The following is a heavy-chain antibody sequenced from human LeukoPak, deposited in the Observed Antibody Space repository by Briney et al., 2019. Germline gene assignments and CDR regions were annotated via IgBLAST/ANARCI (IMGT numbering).Heavy chain of an antibody. D-gene: IGHD1-26*01. CDR3: ARDLAFSGSYPGSDAFDI. CDR1: GHTFTSYG. CDR2: ISAYNGNT. J-gene: IGHJ3*02. V-gene: IGHV1-18*01. Sequence: GASVKVSCKASGHTFTSYGISWVRQAPGQGLEWMGWISAYNGNTNYAQKLQGRVTMTTDTSTSTAYMELRSLRSDDTAVYYCARDLAFSGSYPGSDAFDIWGQGTMVTVSS.